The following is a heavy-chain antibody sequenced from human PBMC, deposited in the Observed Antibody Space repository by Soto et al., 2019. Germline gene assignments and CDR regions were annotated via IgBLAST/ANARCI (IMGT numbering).Heavy chain of an antibody. D-gene: IGHD4-4*01. Sequence: QVQVQESGPRLVKASDTLSLTRRVSGYFISSSHWWGWIRQPPGKGLEWIGHINYSGSFYHDPSLKSRVTMSLDTSKHQFSLRLSSVTAVDTAVYYCARIATTTLGGPIDYWGRGTLVTVSS. CDR3: ARIATTTLGGPIDY. J-gene: IGHJ4*02. CDR1: GYFISSSHW. V-gene: IGHV4-28*05. CDR2: INYSGSF.